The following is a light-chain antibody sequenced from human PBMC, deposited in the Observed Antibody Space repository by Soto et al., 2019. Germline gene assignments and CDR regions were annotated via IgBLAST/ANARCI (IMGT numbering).Light chain of an antibody. V-gene: IGKV3-20*01. CDR2: GAS. CDR1: QSISSNY. Sequence: PAESATLSCRPSQSISSNYLAWYQQRPGQAPTVLISGASSRAPGIPDRFIGSGYGTDFNLTITRLETEDFAVYYCQQYSSSPITFGQGTRLEIK. CDR3: QQYSSSPIT. J-gene: IGKJ5*01.